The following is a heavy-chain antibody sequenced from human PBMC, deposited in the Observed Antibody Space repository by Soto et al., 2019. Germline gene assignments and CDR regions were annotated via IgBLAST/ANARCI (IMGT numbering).Heavy chain of an antibody. Sequence: SETLSLTCTVSGGSISSYHWSWIRQSAGKGLEWIGRIYTSGNTHYNPSLKSRVTVSIDTSKNQFFLTVNSVTAADSAVYYCARESGDNWDYEAYWGQGTPVTVS. CDR3: ARESGDNWDYEAY. CDR1: GGSISSYH. V-gene: IGHV4-4*07. J-gene: IGHJ4*02. CDR2: IYTSGNT. D-gene: IGHD1-7*01.